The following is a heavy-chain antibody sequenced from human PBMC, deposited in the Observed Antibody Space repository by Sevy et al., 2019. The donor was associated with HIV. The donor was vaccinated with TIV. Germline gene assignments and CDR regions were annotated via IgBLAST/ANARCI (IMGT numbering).Heavy chain of an antibody. V-gene: IGHV3-21*01. CDR3: ARGTYCSSTSCYGI. CDR2: ISSSSSYI. CDR1: GFTFSSYS. D-gene: IGHD2-2*01. Sequence: GGSLRLSCAASGFTFSSYSMNWVRQAPGKGLEWVSSISSSSSYIYYADSVKGRFTIARDNAKNSLYPQMNSLRAEDMAVYYCARGTYCSSTSCYGIWGQGTLVTVSS. J-gene: IGHJ4*02.